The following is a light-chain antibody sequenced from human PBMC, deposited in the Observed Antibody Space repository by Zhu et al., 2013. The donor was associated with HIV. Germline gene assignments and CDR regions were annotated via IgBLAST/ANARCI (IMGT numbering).Light chain of an antibody. J-gene: IGKJ2*01. V-gene: IGKV1-5*01. CDR1: QSINNW. CDR3: LQYYTSPRT. Sequence: DIQMSQSPSTLSASVGDTITITCRASQSINNWVAWYQQKPGKAPKLLIYAASTLKYGVPSRFSGSGSGTEFTLTVNSLQPDDFATYYCLQYYTSPRTFGQGTKLEI. CDR2: AAS.